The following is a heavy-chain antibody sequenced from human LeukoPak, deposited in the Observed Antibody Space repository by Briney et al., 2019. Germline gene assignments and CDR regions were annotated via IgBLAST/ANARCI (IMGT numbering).Heavy chain of an antibody. Sequence: GGSLRLSCAASGFTVSSNYMSWVRQAPGTGLEGVSVIYSGGSTYYADSVKGRFTISRDYSKNTLYLQMNSLRAEDTAVYYCARGGNRNYYDSSGYTSPIGAFDIWGQGTMVTVSS. V-gene: IGHV3-66*02. CDR1: GFTVSSNY. J-gene: IGHJ3*02. CDR3: ARGGNRNYYDSSGYTSPIGAFDI. D-gene: IGHD3-22*01. CDR2: IYSGGST.